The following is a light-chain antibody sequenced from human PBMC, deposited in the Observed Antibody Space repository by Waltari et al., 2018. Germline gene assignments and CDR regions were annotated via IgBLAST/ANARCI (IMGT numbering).Light chain of an antibody. CDR1: QSTSSW. J-gene: IGKJ1*01. Sequence: DIQMTQSPSTLSASVGDTVTITCRASQSTSSWLAWFQQKPGKAPPLLVYQTSTLEIGVPSRFSGSGSGTEFTLTISSLQPDDFATYYCQQNNSYSPTWTFGQGTKVEIK. CDR3: QQNNSYSPTWT. V-gene: IGKV1-5*03. CDR2: QTS.